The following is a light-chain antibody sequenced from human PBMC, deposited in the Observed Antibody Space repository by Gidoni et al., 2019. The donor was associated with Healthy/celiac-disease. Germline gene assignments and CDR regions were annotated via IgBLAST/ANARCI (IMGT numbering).Light chain of an antibody. Sequence: DIQMTQSPSSLSAPVGARVTITCRARQSISSYLNWYQQKPGKDPKLLIYAASSLPSGVPSRFSGSGSGTAFTLTISSLQPEDFATYYCQQSYSTPAFGGGTRVEIK. V-gene: IGKV1-39*01. J-gene: IGKJ4*01. CDR2: AAS. CDR3: QQSYSTPA. CDR1: QSISSY.